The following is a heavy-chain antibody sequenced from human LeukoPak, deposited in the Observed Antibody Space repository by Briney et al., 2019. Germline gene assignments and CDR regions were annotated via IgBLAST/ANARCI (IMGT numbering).Heavy chain of an antibody. CDR2: IWSDGSKK. Sequence: GGSLRLSCTASGFTFSSCGMHWVRQALGQGLEWVAVIWSDGSKKYHADSVKGRFTISRDNTKNMLYLQMNSLRAEDTAIYYCVRVGTDSIGSYPDYWGQGTLVTVTS. D-gene: IGHD3-22*01. CDR3: VRVGTDSIGSYPDY. J-gene: IGHJ4*02. V-gene: IGHV3-33*01. CDR1: GFTFSSCG.